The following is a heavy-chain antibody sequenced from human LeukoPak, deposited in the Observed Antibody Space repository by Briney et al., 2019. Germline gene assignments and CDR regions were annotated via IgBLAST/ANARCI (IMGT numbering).Heavy chain of an antibody. Sequence: SETLSLTCTVSGGSISSYYWSWIRQPPGKGLEWIGYIYYSGSTNYNPSLKSRVTISVDTSKNQFSLKLSSVTAADTAVYYCAREESSSSWYSWFDPWGQGTLVTVSS. D-gene: IGHD6-13*01. V-gene: IGHV4-59*01. J-gene: IGHJ5*02. CDR3: AREESSSSWYSWFDP. CDR1: GGSISSYY. CDR2: IYYSGST.